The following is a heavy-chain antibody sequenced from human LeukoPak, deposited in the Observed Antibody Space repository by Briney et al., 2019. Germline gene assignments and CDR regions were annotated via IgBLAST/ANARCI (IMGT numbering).Heavy chain of an antibody. V-gene: IGHV1-18*01. Sequence: GASVKVSCKASGYTFTSYGISWVRQAPGQGLEWMGWISAYNGNTNYAQKLQGRVTMTTDTSTSTAYMELRSLRSDDTAVYYCARVDVLRYFDWLNYYYGMDVWGQGTTVTVSS. D-gene: IGHD3-9*01. CDR1: GYTFTSYG. J-gene: IGHJ6*02. CDR3: ARVDVLRYFDWLNYYYGMDV. CDR2: ISAYNGNT.